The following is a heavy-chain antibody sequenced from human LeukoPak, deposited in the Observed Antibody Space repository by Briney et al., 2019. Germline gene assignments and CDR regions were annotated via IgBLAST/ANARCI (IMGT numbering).Heavy chain of an antibody. CDR3: ARDGMITFGGVIVSNYFDY. J-gene: IGHJ4*02. CDR1: GYTFTSYG. V-gene: IGHV1-18*01. D-gene: IGHD3-16*02. Sequence: GASVKVSCKASGYTFTSYGISWVRQAPGQGLEWMGWISAYNGNTNYAQKLQGRVTMTTDTSTSTAYMELRSLRSDDTAVYYCARDGMITFGGVIVSNYFDYWGQGTLVTVSS. CDR2: ISAYNGNT.